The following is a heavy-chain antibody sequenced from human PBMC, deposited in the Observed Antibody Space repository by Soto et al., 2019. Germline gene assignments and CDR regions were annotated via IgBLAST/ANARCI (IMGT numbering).Heavy chain of an antibody. CDR1: GYTFTSYG. CDR3: ARDLGKWELLLHDAFDI. CDR2: ISAYNGNT. D-gene: IGHD1-26*01. J-gene: IGHJ3*02. Sequence: ASVKVSCKASGYTFTSYGISWVRQAPGQGLEWMGWISAYNGNTNYAQKLQGRVTMTTDTSTSTAYMELRSLRSDDTAVYYCARDLGKWELLLHDAFDIWGQGTMVTVSS. V-gene: IGHV1-18*01.